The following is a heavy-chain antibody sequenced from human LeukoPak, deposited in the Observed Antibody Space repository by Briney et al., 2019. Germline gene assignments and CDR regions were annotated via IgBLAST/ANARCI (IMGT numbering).Heavy chain of an antibody. V-gene: IGHV1-69*13. D-gene: IGHD1-7*01. CDR3: ARGGTTRYFDY. J-gene: IGHJ4*02. CDR1: GGTFSSYA. Sequence: ASVKVSCKASGGTFSSYAISWVRQAPGQGLEWMGGIIPIFGTANYVQKFQGRVTITADESTSTAYMELSSLRSEDTAVCYCARGGTTRYFDYWGQGTLVTVSS. CDR2: IIPIFGTA.